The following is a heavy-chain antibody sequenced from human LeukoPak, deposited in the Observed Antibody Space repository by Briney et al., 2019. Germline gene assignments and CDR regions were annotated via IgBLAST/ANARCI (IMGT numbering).Heavy chain of an antibody. V-gene: IGHV3-21*01. CDR2: ISPSGSST. CDR1: GFTFSSYT. J-gene: IGHJ4*02. Sequence: GGSLRLSCTASGFTFSSYTMNWVRQAPGKGLEWASSISPSGSSTWHADSVKGRFTISRDNSKNTLYLQMNSLRAEDTAVYYCARDGADYFDYWGQGTLVTVSS. CDR3: ARDGADYFDY.